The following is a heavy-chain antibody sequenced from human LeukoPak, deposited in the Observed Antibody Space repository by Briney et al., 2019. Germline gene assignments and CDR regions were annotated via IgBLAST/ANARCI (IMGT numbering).Heavy chain of an antibody. J-gene: IGHJ4*02. V-gene: IGHV3-23*01. CDR2: ISRSGGNT. D-gene: IGHD1-1*01. CDR3: AKGETTSVRPYYFDY. CDR1: GFTFSNYA. Sequence: PGGSLRLSCAASGFTFSNYAMSWVRQAPGKGLEWVSSISRSGGNTYYADSVKGRFTISSDNSMNTLYLQMNSLRAEDTAVYYCAKGETTSVRPYYFDYWGQGTLVTVSS.